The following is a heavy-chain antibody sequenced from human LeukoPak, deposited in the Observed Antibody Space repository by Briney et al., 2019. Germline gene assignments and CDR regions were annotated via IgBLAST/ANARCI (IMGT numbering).Heavy chain of an antibody. V-gene: IGHV4-39*07. D-gene: IGHD6-19*01. CDR2: INHSGST. CDR1: GDSISSSSYY. Sequence: SETLSLICTVSGDSISSSSYYWGWMRQPPGKGLEWIGEINHSGSTNYNPSLKSRVTISVDTSKNQFSLKLSSVTAADTAVYYCARGSSGWSFRYYYYMDVWGKGTTVTISS. J-gene: IGHJ6*03. CDR3: ARGSSGWSFRYYYYMDV.